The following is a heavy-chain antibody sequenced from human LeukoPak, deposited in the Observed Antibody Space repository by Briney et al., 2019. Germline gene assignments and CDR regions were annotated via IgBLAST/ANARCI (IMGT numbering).Heavy chain of an antibody. J-gene: IGHJ4*02. V-gene: IGHV4-39*01. CDR3: ARNGGKDGYNHGFFDY. Sequence: SETLSLTCTVSGGSIITTDYYWGWIRQPPGKGLEWIGTIFYSGTTFYNPSLKSRITMSVDTSKNQFSLNLSSVTAADTAVYYCARNGGKDGYNHGFFDYWGQGTLVTVSS. CDR1: GGSIITTDYY. D-gene: IGHD5-24*01. CDR2: IFYSGTT.